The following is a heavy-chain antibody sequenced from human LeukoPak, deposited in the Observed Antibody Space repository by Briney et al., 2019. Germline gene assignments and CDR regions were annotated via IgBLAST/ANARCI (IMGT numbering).Heavy chain of an antibody. Sequence: PGGSLRLSCAASGFGFSTYGMHWVRQAPGKGLEWVAMISYDGSNKYYADSVKGRFTISRDNSKNTQYLQMNSLRAEDTAVYYCAKSIAVAGSYRNGLDYWGQGTLVTVSS. V-gene: IGHV3-30*18. J-gene: IGHJ4*02. CDR2: ISYDGSNK. D-gene: IGHD6-19*01. CDR1: GFGFSTYG. CDR3: AKSIAVAGSYRNGLDY.